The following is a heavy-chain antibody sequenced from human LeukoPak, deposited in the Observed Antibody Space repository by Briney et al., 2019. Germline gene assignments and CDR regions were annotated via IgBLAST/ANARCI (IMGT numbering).Heavy chain of an antibody. CDR1: GFTFSDYY. V-gene: IGHV3-11*01. CDR3: ARVPVVAAILHYYYMDV. CDR2: ISSSGSTI. D-gene: IGHD2-15*01. Sequence: GRSLRLSCAASGFTFSDYYMSWIRQAPGKGLEWVSYISSSGSTIYYADSVKGRFTISRDNAKNSLYLQMNSLRAEDTAMYYCARVPVVAAILHYYYMDVWGKGTTVTISS. J-gene: IGHJ6*03.